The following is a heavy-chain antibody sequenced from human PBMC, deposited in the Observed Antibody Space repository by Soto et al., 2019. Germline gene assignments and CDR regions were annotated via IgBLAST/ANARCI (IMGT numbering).Heavy chain of an antibody. CDR1: GGSISSYY. CDR2: IYYSGST. CDR3: ARDLRKAQLLYQLPVNNWFDP. Sequence: SETLSLTCTVSGGSISSYYWSWIRQPPGKGLEWIGYIYYSGSTNYNPSLKSRVTISVDTSKNQFSLKLSSVTAADTAVYYCARDLRKAQLLYQLPVNNWFDPWGQGTLVTVSS. D-gene: IGHD2-2*01. J-gene: IGHJ5*02. V-gene: IGHV4-59*01.